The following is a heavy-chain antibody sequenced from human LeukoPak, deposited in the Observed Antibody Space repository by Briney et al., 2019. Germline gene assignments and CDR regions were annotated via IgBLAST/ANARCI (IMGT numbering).Heavy chain of an antibody. V-gene: IGHV4-59*01. CDR2: IYYSGST. CDR3: ARFIEFGYYYYMDV. D-gene: IGHD2/OR15-2a*01. CDR1: GGSISSYY. Sequence: SETLSLTCTVSGGSISSYYWSWIRQPPGKGLEWIGYIYYSGSTNYNPSLKSRVTISVDTSKNQFSLKLSSVTAADTAVYYCARFIEFGYYYYMDVWGKGTTVSVSS. J-gene: IGHJ6*03.